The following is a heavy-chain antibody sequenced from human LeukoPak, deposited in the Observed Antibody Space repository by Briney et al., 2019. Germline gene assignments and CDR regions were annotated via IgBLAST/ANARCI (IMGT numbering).Heavy chain of an antibody. Sequence: ASVKVSCKVSRYTFTSYDVNWVREAAGQGLEWMGWMNPNTGRTGFAQKFQGRLTMTRDTSISTAYMELSSLRSEDTAVYYCARLSQTPDYYSNGGYYYLGYWGQGTPVTVSS. CDR2: MNPNTGRT. V-gene: IGHV1-8*01. CDR3: ARLSQTPDYYSNGGYYYLGY. D-gene: IGHD3-22*01. CDR1: RYTFTSYD. J-gene: IGHJ4*02.